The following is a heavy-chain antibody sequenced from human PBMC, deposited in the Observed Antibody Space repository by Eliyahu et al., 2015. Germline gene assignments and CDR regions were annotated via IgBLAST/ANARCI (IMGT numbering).Heavy chain of an antibody. J-gene: IGHJ4*02. V-gene: IGHV3-48*03. CDR2: ISSAGSKT. CDR1: GFSSGSLE. CDR3: ARGLSSDWKNFDY. Sequence: VQLVQSGGGLVQPGGSLRLSCAGSGFSSGSLEMNWVRQAPGKGLEWVAYISSAGSKTHYLDSVKGRFTISRDNAKNSLYLQMDSLRVEDTAVYYCARGLSSDWKNFDYWGQGTLVTVSS. D-gene: IGHD6-19*01.